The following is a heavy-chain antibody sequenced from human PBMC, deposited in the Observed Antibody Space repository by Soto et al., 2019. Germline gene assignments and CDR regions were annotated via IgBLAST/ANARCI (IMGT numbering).Heavy chain of an antibody. Sequence: PGGSLRLSCAASGFAFSDYGLHWVRQAPGKGLEWVAGISSDGNNQYYVASVKGRFTISKDNSKNTLYLLMNSLISEDTAVYYCLRRGDGYNPPFGYWGQGTLVTVSS. V-gene: IGHV3-30*03. CDR3: LRRGDGYNPPFGY. CDR2: ISSDGNNQ. J-gene: IGHJ4*02. CDR1: GFAFSDYG. D-gene: IGHD5-12*01.